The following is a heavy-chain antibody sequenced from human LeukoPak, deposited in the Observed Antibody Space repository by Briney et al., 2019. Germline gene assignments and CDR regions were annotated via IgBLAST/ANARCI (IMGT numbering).Heavy chain of an antibody. CDR1: GFTFSSYA. D-gene: IGHD3-22*01. J-gene: IGHJ4*02. V-gene: IGHV3-30*04. CDR2: ISYDGSNK. CDR3: ARDSFYDSSGYYQKLGY. Sequence: PGGSLRLSCAASGFTFSSYAMHWVRQAPGKGLEWVALISYDGSNKYYADSVKGRFTISRDNSKNTLYPQMNSLRTEDTAVYYCARDSFYDSSGYYQKLGYWGQGTLVTVSS.